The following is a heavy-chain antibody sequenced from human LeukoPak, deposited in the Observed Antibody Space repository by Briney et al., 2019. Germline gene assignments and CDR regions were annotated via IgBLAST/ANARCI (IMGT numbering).Heavy chain of an antibody. Sequence: SETLSLTCTVSGGSISSSSYYWSWIRQPPGKGLEWIGYIYHSGVTNYSPSLKSRVTISVDTSKNQFSLKLNSVTAADTAVYYCARHRGDGDYFDYWGQGTLVTVSS. V-gene: IGHV4-61*05. J-gene: IGHJ4*02. CDR1: GGSISSSSYY. D-gene: IGHD2-21*02. CDR2: IYHSGVT. CDR3: ARHRGDGDYFDY.